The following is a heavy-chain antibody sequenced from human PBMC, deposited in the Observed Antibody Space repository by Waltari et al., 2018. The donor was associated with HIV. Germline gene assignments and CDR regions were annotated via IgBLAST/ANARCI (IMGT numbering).Heavy chain of an antibody. CDR1: GFTFSSYW. V-gene: IGHV3-74*01. J-gene: IGHJ4*02. Sequence: EVQLVESGGGLVQPGGSLRLSCAASGFTFSSYWMHWVRRVTGKGLVWDSRNKRDGDRPNYAEPVNGPITISRDNAKKTLYLELSSLRADDTGVYYCARGYSGTYRLDYWGQGILVTVSS. CDR3: ARGYSGTYRLDY. CDR2: NKRDGDRP. D-gene: IGHD1-26*01.